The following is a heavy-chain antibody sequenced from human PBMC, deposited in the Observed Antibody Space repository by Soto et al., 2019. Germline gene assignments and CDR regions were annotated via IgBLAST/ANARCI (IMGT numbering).Heavy chain of an antibody. D-gene: IGHD2-15*01. CDR3: ARLRVVAAYYFDY. Sequence: SETLSLTCTVSGGSISSGGYYWSWIRQHPGKGLEWIGYIYYSGSTYYNPSLKSRVTISVDTSKNQFSLKLSSVTAADTAVYYCARLRVVAAYYFDYWGQGTLVTVSS. J-gene: IGHJ4*02. CDR2: IYYSGST. V-gene: IGHV4-31*03. CDR1: GGSISSGGYY.